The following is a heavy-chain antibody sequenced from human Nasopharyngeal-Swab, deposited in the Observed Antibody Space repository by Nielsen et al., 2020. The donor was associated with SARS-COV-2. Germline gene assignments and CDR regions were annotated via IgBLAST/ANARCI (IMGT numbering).Heavy chain of an antibody. J-gene: IGHJ4*02. D-gene: IGHD4-17*01. Sequence: GESLKISCEASGFIFGDYWMTWVRQAPGKGLEWVANIHQHGNDKYYVDSVRGRFTISRDNAKNSLYLQMNSLRAEDTALYYCAKDIGSYGDYVFDYWGQGTLVTVSS. CDR2: IHQHGNDK. CDR3: AKDIGSYGDYVFDY. V-gene: IGHV3-7*03. CDR1: GFIFGDYW.